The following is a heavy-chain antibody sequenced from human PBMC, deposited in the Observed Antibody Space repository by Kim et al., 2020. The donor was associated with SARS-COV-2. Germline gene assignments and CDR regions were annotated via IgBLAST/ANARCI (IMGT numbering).Heavy chain of an antibody. V-gene: IGHV3-9*01. CDR3: AKDRGRSGVTHVFDY. J-gene: IGHJ4*02. CDR2: ISWNSGSI. D-gene: IGHD3-10*01. CDR1: GFTFGDYA. Sequence: GGSLRLSCAASGFTFGDYAMHWVRQAPGKGLEWVSGISWNSGSIGYADSVKGRFTISRDNAKNSLYLQMNSLRAEDTALYYCAKDRGRSGVTHVFDYWGQGTLVTVSS.